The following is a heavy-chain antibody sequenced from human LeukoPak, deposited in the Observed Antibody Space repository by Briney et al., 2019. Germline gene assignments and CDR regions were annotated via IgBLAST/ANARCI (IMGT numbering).Heavy chain of an antibody. J-gene: IGHJ3*02. V-gene: IGHV4-31*03. CDR1: GGSINNGGYY. CDR2: IYYSGSS. Sequence: SETLSLTCTVSGGSINNGGYYWSWIRQHPGKGLEWIGYIYYSGSSYYNPSLRSRVTISVDTSKNHFSLKLSSVTAADTAVYYCARDRDYDFWSGSPGAFDIWGQGTMVTVSS. D-gene: IGHD3-3*01. CDR3: ARDRDYDFWSGSPGAFDI.